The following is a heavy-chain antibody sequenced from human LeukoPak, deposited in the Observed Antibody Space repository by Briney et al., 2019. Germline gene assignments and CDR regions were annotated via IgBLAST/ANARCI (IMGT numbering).Heavy chain of an antibody. D-gene: IGHD3-16*01. CDR2: IPHYGST. J-gene: IGHJ2*01. CDR1: GASISSYY. CDR3: TRRGEVYWYFDL. Sequence: SETLSLTCTISGASISSYYWSWLRQPPGKGPEWIGYIPHYGSTNYNPPLKSRVTISVDTSTNQLSLKMNSVTAADTAVYYCTRRGEVYWYFDLWGRGTLVTVSS. V-gene: IGHV4-59*08.